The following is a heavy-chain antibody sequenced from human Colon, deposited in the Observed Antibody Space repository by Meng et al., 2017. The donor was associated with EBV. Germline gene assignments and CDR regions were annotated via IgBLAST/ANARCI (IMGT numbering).Heavy chain of an antibody. D-gene: IGHD2-8*02. CDR2: IYHNGQT. CDR1: GTSISTSNW. Sequence: VLRQGSGAGLVKPSATLSLTCVVAGTSISTSNWWSCIRQSPGEGLWWIGAIYHNGQTNYNPSLKSRVSMSVDESKNEFSLNLKSVTAADTAVYYCARDGGVTHIPWGQGVLVTVSS. CDR3: ARDGGVTHIP. V-gene: IGHV4-4*02. J-gene: IGHJ5*02.